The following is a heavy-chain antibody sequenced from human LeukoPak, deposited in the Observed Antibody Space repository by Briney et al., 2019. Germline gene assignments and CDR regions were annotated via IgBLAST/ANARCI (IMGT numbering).Heavy chain of an antibody. CDR2: ISYDGSNK. Sequence: PGGSLGLSCAASGFTFSSYAMHWVRQAPGKGLEWVAVISYDGSNKYYADSVKGRFTISRDNSKNTLYLQMNSLRAEDTAVYYCARDPPDTAMEKNPYYYYYMDVWGKGTTVTVSS. CDR1: GFTFSSYA. CDR3: ARDPPDTAMEKNPYYYYYMDV. J-gene: IGHJ6*03. V-gene: IGHV3-30*04. D-gene: IGHD5-18*01.